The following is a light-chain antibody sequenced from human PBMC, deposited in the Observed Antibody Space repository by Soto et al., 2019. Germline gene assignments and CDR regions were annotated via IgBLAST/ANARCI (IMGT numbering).Light chain of an antibody. V-gene: IGKV1-5*03. CDR2: QAS. CDR1: QSISSW. J-gene: IGKJ2*01. CDR3: QQYNSYTFT. Sequence: DIQMTQSPSPLSASVGDRVTITCRASQSISSWLAWYQQKPGKAPKLLIYQASSLQSGVPSRFSGSGSGTEFTLTISSLQPDDFATYYCQQYNSYTFTFGQGTKLEI.